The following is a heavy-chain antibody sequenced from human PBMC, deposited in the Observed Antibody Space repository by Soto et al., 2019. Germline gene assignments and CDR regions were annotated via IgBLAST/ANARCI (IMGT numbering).Heavy chain of an antibody. J-gene: IGHJ6*02. V-gene: IGHV3-72*01. CDR2: TRNKANSYTT. Sequence: GGSLRLSCAASGFTFSDHYMDWVRQAPGKGLEWVGRTRNKANSYTTEYAASVKGRFTISRDDSKNSLYLQMNSLKTKDTAVYYCARGTPGPSYYYYGMDVWGQGTTVTVSS. CDR1: GFTFSDHY. CDR3: ARGTPGPSYYYYGMDV.